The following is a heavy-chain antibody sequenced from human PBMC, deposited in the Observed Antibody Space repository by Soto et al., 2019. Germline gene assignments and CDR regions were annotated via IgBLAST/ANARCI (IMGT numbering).Heavy chain of an antibody. CDR2: ISAYNGNT. CDR3: ARDLRLMTTVTAFGD. V-gene: IGHV1-18*01. Sequence: ASVKVSCKASGYTFNTFGLSWVRQAPGQGLEWMGWISAYNGNTNYAQKVQGRVTMTTDTSTTTAYMELRSLRSDDTAVYYCARDLRLMTTVTAFGDWGHGTPVPVSS. D-gene: IGHD4-17*01. J-gene: IGHJ4*01. CDR1: GYTFNTFG.